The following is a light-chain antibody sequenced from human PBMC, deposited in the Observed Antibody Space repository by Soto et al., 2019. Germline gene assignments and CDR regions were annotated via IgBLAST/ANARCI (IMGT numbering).Light chain of an antibody. CDR3: SSYTSRSTLGV. V-gene: IGLV2-14*01. Sequence: QSALTQPASVSGSPGQSITISCTGTSSDVGGYNYVSWYQQHPGKAPKLMIYDVSNRPSGVSNRFSGSKSGNTASLTISGLQAEDEADYYCSSYTSRSTLGVCGGGTPLPVL. CDR1: SSDVGGYNY. CDR2: DVS. J-gene: IGLJ2*01.